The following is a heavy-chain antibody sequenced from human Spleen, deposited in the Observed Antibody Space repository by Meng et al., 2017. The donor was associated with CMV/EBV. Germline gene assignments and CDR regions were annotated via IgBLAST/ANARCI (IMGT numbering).Heavy chain of an antibody. CDR1: GFTFSSYA. J-gene: IGHJ6*02. D-gene: IGHD2-2*01. V-gene: IGHV3-49*04. CDR2: IRTKTYDERT. Sequence: GGSLRLSCAASGFTFSSYAMHWVRQTPGKGLEWVGFIRTKTYDERTDYAASVKGRFTISRDDSKSIAYLQMDSLKTDDTAVYFCNRGCSTATCSEISYYYYDMDVWGQGTTVTVSS. CDR3: NRGCSTATCSEISYYYYDMDV.